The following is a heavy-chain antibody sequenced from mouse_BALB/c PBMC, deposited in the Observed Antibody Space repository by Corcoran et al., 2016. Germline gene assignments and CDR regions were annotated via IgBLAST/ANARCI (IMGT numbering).Heavy chain of an antibody. D-gene: IGHD1-1*02. Sequence: QVQLKQSGPELVQPGPSVEMSCKASGYTFTNYDMSRVKQRTGQGLEWIGEIHPGSSSTYYNEKFKGKATLTADKSSTTMYMLLSSLTSEDSAVYCGARWTYYVRHYVAMDYLGQGTSVAVSS. CDR2: IHPGSSST. CDR3: ARWTYYVRHYVAMDY. V-gene: IGHV1-81*01. J-gene: IGHJ4*01. CDR1: GYTFTNYD.